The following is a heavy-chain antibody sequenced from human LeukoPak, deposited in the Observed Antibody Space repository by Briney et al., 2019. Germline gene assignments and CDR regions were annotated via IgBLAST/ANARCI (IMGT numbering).Heavy chain of an antibody. CDR3: ASIDTGD. CDR2: ISTSSSYI. CDR1: GFTFSSYS. Sequence: GGSLRLSCAASGFTFSSYSMNWVRQAPGKGLEWVSFISTSSSYIYYADSVKGRFTISRENAKNSLYLQMNSLRAGDTAVYYCASIDTGDWGQGTLVTVSS. J-gene: IGHJ4*02. V-gene: IGHV3-21*01. D-gene: IGHD3-10*01.